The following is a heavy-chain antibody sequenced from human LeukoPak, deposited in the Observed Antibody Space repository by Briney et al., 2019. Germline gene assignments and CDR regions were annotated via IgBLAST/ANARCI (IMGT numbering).Heavy chain of an antibody. CDR3: ARGAGYSSSWALYNWFDP. CDR2: ISGSGGST. Sequence: PGGSLRLSCAASGFTFSSYAMSWVRQAPGKGLEWVSAISGSGGSTYYADSVKGRFTISRDNSKTTLYLQMNSLRAEDTAVYYCARGAGYSSSWALYNWFDPWGQGTLVTVSS. V-gene: IGHV3-23*01. CDR1: GFTFSSYA. J-gene: IGHJ5*02. D-gene: IGHD6-13*01.